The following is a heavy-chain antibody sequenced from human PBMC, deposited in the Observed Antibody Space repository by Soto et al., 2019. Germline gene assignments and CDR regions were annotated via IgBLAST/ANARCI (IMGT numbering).Heavy chain of an antibody. CDR2: IKSKTDGGTT. Sequence: EVQLVESGGGLVKPGGSLRLSCAASGFTFSNAWMNWVRQAPGKGLEWVGRIKSKTDGGTTDYAAPVKGRFTISRDDSKNTLYLQMNSLKTADTAVYYCTTDSPPKLWFGELSFDYWGQGTLVTVSS. CDR3: TTDSPPKLWFGELSFDY. J-gene: IGHJ4*02. V-gene: IGHV3-15*07. CDR1: GFTFSNAW. D-gene: IGHD3-10*01.